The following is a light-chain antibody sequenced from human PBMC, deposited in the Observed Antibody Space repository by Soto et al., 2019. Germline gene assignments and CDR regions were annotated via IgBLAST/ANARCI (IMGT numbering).Light chain of an antibody. Sequence: DIQLTQSPSFLSASVGDRVTITCRASQYISTYLAWHQQRPGKAPKLLIHAASTLQIGVPSRFSGSGSGTEFTLTISSLQPEDFATYYCQQFKSYPLTCGGGTKVEIK. CDR1: QYISTY. CDR2: AAS. J-gene: IGKJ4*01. CDR3: QQFKSYPLT. V-gene: IGKV1-9*01.